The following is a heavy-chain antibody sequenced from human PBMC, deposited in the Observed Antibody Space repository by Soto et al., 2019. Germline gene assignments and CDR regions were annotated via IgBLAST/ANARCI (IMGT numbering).Heavy chain of an antibody. D-gene: IGHD5-12*01. V-gene: IGHV1-18*04. CDR3: ATSYDSGFDP. J-gene: IGHJ5*02. CDR1: GYAFSNYG. CDR2: ISPYNGNT. Sequence: QIQLVQSGAEVKKPGASVRVSCKASGYAFSNYGISWIRQAPGLGLEWMGWISPYNGNTDYAQSLQGRVTMTTDTSTNTAYMVLRSLTSDDTAVYYCATSYDSGFDPWGQGTLVTVSS.